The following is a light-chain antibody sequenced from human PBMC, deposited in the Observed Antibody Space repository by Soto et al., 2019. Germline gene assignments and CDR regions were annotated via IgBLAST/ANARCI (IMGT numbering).Light chain of an antibody. V-gene: IGKV3-15*01. CDR1: QSVSSN. CDR3: QQYDTWPLT. J-gene: IGKJ4*01. CDR2: GAS. Sequence: EIVMAQSPATLSVSPGERATLSCRASQSVSSNLVWYQQKPGQAPRLLMYGASARATGVRARFSGSGSGTEFTLTISSLQSEDFAVYYCQQYDTWPLTFGGGTTVEIK.